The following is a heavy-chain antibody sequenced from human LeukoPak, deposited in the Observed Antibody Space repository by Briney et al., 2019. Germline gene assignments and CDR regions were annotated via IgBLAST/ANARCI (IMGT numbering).Heavy chain of an antibody. J-gene: IGHJ4*02. V-gene: IGHV4-38-2*02. CDR2: IYHSGST. Sequence: SETLSLTCTVSGYAISSDYYWGWIRQPPGKGLEWIGTIYHSGSTYYNPSLKSRVTISVDTSKNQFSLKLTSVTAADTAVYYCARYDVWGSYRAFDYWGQGTLVTVSS. CDR1: GYAISSDYY. D-gene: IGHD3-16*02. CDR3: ARYDVWGSYRAFDY.